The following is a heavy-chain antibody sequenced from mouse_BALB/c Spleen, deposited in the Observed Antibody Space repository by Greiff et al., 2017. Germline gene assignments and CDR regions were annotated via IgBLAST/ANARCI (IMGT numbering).Heavy chain of an antibody. CDR3: ARSRLRRMDY. D-gene: IGHD2-4*01. CDR2: ISSGSSTI. Sequence: EVQGVESGGGLVQPGGSRKLSCAASGFTFSSFGMHWVRQAPEKGLEWVAYISSGSSTIYYADTVKGRFTISRDNPKNTLFLQMTSLRSEDTAMYYCARSRLRRMDYWGQGTSVTVSS. J-gene: IGHJ4*01. V-gene: IGHV5-17*02. CDR1: GFTFSSFG.